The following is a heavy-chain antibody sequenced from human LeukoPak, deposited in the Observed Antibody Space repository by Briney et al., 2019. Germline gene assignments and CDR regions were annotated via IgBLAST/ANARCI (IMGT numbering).Heavy chain of an antibody. Sequence: SVKVSCKASGGTFSSYAISWVRQAPGQGLEWMGGIIPIFGTANYAQKFQGRVTITTDESTSTAYMELSSLRSEDTAVYYCARGDAIVGAQDDAFDIWGQGTMVTVSS. CDR1: GGTFSSYA. CDR2: IIPIFGTA. D-gene: IGHD1-26*01. V-gene: IGHV1-69*05. CDR3: ARGDAIVGAQDDAFDI. J-gene: IGHJ3*02.